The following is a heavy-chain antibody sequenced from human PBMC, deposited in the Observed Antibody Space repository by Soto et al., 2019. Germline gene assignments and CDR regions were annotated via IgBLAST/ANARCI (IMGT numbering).Heavy chain of an antibody. D-gene: IGHD5-18*01. Sequence: PSETLSLTCTVSGGSISSCGYYWSWIRQHPGKGLEWIGYIYYSGSTYYNPSLKSRVTISVDTSKNQFSLKLSSVTAADTAVYYCARASWVDTAMVCFDYWGPGTLVTXSS. V-gene: IGHV4-31*03. J-gene: IGHJ4*02. CDR2: IYYSGST. CDR1: GGSISSCGYY. CDR3: ARASWVDTAMVCFDY.